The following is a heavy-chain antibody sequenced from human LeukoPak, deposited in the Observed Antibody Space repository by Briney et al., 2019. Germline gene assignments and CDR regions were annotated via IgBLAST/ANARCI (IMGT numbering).Heavy chain of an antibody. Sequence: SETLSLTCTVSGGSIMSSTYYWGWIRQSPGKGLEWIGTIYYSGSTYYNPSLKSRVSMSVDTSKKQFSLKLSSVTAADTAVYYCARGGYYYDSSGRFDYWGQGTLVTVSS. V-gene: IGHV4-39*07. CDR2: IYYSGST. CDR3: ARGGYYYDSSGRFDY. CDR1: GGSIMSSTYY. D-gene: IGHD3-22*01. J-gene: IGHJ4*02.